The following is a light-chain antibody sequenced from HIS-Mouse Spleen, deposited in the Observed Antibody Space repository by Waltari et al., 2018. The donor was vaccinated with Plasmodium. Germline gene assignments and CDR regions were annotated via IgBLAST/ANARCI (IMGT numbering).Light chain of an antibody. J-gene: IGLJ1*01. Sequence: QSSLTQPASVSGSPGQSIPISCPGTSSYVGAYNYVSWYQQHPGKAPKLMIYDVSNRPSGVSNRFSGSKSGNTASLTISGLQAEDEADYYCSSYTSSSTYVFGTGTKVTVL. CDR3: SSYTSSSTYV. CDR1: SSYVGAYNY. CDR2: DVS. V-gene: IGLV2-14*03.